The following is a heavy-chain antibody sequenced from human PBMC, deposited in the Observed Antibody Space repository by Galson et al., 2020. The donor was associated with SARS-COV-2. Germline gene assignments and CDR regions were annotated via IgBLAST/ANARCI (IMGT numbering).Heavy chain of an antibody. V-gene: IGHV4-31*03. CDR1: GGSISSGGYY. J-gene: IGHJ3*02. CDR3: ARAPRNTIFGVVSAFDI. D-gene: IGHD3-3*01. CDR2: IYYSGST. Sequence: ETSETLSPTCTVSGGSISSGGYYWSWIRQHPGKGLEWIGYIYYSGSTYYNPSLKSRVTISVDTSKNQFSLKLSSVTAADTAVYYCARAPRNTIFGVVSAFDIWVQGTMFTVSS.